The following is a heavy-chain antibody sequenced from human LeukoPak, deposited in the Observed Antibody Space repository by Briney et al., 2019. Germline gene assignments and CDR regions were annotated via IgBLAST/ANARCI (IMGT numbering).Heavy chain of an antibody. J-gene: IGHJ5*02. CDR1: GFTFSRYW. Sequence: GGSLRLSCAASGFTFSRYWMHWVRQAPGKGLVWVSRINNDGSDTSYADSVKGRFTISRDNSKNTLYLQMNSLRVEDTAVYYCARAGGYCSGGSCYRGYSWFDPWGQGTLVTVSS. CDR2: INNDGSDT. CDR3: ARAGGYCSGGSCYRGYSWFDP. V-gene: IGHV3-74*01. D-gene: IGHD2-15*01.